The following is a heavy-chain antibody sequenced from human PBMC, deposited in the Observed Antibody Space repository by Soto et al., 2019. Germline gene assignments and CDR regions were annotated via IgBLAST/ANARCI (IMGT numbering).Heavy chain of an antibody. CDR2: IGTSGKTI. V-gene: IGHV3-48*03. J-gene: IGHJ6*02. CDR1: GFTFSSYE. D-gene: IGHD4-4*01. Sequence: EVQLVESGGGLVQVGGSLRLFCAVSGFTFSSYEMNWVRQAPGKGLEWVSYIGTSGKTIYYADSVRGRFTISRDNAKNSLYLQMNSLRAKDTAVYFCARDPAIYSGKFDYGLDVWGRGTTVTVSS. CDR3: ARDPAIYSGKFDYGLDV.